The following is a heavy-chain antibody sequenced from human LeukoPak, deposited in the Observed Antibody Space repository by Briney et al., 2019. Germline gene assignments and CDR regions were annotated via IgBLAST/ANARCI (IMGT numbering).Heavy chain of an antibody. J-gene: IGHJ4*02. Sequence: ASVKVSCKASGYTFTSYGISWVRQAPGQGLEWMGWISAYNGNTNYAQKLQGRVTMTTDTSTSTAYMELRSLRSDDTAVYYCARDPGESCGGDCSPPSIGDYWGQGTLVTVSS. CDR3: ARDPGESCGGDCSPPSIGDY. V-gene: IGHV1-18*01. CDR1: GYTFTSYG. D-gene: IGHD2-21*01. CDR2: ISAYNGNT.